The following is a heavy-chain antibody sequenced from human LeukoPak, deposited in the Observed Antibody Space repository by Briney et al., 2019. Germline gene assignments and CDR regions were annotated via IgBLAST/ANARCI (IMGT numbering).Heavy chain of an antibody. CDR2: INPSGGST. D-gene: IGHD5-12*01. CDR1: GYTFTSYY. J-gene: IGHJ3*02. Sequence: ASVKVSCKASGYTFTSYYMHWVRQAPGQGLEWMGIINPSGGSTSYAQKFQGRVTMTRDTSTSTVYMELSSLRSEDTAMYYCARDKRRGYSGYDSAFDIWGQGTMVTVSS. CDR3: ARDKRRGYSGYDSAFDI. V-gene: IGHV1-46*01.